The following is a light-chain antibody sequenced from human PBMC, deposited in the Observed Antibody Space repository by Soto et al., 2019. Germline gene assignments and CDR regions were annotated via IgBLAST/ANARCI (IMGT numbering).Light chain of an antibody. CDR2: GAS. CDR1: PAIASF. CDR3: QESYGALTWT. Sequence: IQLTQSPSSLSASVGDRVTITCRASPAIASFLAWYQQKPGTAPKLLIYGASTLQSGVPSRFSGSRSGTDFSLTINSLQPEDFATYYCQESYGALTWTFGQGTKVEIK. J-gene: IGKJ1*01. V-gene: IGKV1-39*01.